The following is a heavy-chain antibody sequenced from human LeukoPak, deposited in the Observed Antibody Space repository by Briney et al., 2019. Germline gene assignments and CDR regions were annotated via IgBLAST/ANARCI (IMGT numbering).Heavy chain of an antibody. J-gene: IGHJ4*02. CDR2: ISGSGGISGSGGST. CDR1: GFTFNNYV. D-gene: IGHD1-14*01. CDR3: AKDRMWEPSPSHFNY. Sequence: PGGSLRLSCAASGFTFNNYVISWVRQAPGKGLEWVSGISGSGGISGSGGSTYYADSVKGRFTISRDSSQNTVYLQMNSVRAEDTAVYYCAKDRMWEPSPSHFNYWGQGTLVTVSS. V-gene: IGHV3-23*01.